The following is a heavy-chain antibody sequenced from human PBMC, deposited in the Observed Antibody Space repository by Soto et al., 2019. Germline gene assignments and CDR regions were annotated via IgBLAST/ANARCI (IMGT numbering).Heavy chain of an antibody. CDR3: AKDGTYYYDSSGYYYVAPDAFDI. J-gene: IGHJ3*02. CDR2: ISYDGSNK. CDR1: GFTFSSYG. Sequence: SGGSLRLSCAAPGFTFSSYGMHWVRQAPGKGLEWVAVISYDGSNKYYADSVKGRFTISRDNSKNTLYLQMNSLRAEDTAVYYCAKDGTYYYDSSGYYYVAPDAFDIWGQGTMVTVSS. D-gene: IGHD3-22*01. V-gene: IGHV3-30*18.